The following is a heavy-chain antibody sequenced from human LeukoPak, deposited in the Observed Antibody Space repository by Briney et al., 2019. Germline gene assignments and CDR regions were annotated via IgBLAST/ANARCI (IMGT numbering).Heavy chain of an antibody. D-gene: IGHD2-15*01. CDR2: INWNGGST. CDR1: GFTFDDYG. V-gene: IGHV3-20*04. Sequence: PGGSLRLSCAASGFTFDDYGMSWVRQAPGKGLEWVSGINWNGGSTGYADSVKGRFTISRDNAKNSLYLQMNRLRAEDTALYYCARIYCSGGSCYSDSYYYYMDVWGKGTTVTVSS. CDR3: ARIYCSGGSCYSDSYYYYMDV. J-gene: IGHJ6*03.